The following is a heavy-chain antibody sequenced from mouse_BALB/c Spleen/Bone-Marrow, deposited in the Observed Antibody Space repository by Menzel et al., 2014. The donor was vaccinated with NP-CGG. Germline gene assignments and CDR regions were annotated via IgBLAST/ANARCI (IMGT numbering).Heavy chain of an antibody. CDR2: INPYNGGT. D-gene: IGHD1-1*01. Sequence: VQLKESGPELVKPGASMKISCKASGYSFTGYTMNWVKQSHGKNLEWIGLINPYNGGTSYNQKFKGKATLTVDKSSSTAYMELLSLTSEDSGVYYCARVYYGSSSFYFDYWGQGTTLTVSS. V-gene: IGHV1-18*01. CDR1: GYSFTGYT. J-gene: IGHJ2*01. CDR3: ARVYYGSSSFYFDY.